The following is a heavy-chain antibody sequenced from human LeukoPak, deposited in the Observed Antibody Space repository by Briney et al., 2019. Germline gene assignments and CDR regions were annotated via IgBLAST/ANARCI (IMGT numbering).Heavy chain of an antibody. D-gene: IGHD1-26*01. Sequence: PSQTLSLTCTVSGGSISSGDYYWSWIRQPPGKGLEWIVYIYYSGSTYYNPSLKSRVTISVDTSKNQFSLKLSSVTAADTAVYYCATSEYNSGSYWDYWGQGTLVTVSS. J-gene: IGHJ4*02. V-gene: IGHV4-30-4*01. CDR3: ATSEYNSGSYWDY. CDR2: IYYSGST. CDR1: GGSISSGDYY.